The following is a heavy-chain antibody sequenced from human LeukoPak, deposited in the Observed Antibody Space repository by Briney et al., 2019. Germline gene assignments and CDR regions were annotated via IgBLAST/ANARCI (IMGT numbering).Heavy chain of an antibody. D-gene: IGHD3-10*01. CDR3: ARDWGFGDSEDWFDP. CDR2: VHHTGST. V-gene: IGHV4-38-2*02. Sequence: PSETLSPTCNVSGYSISRGYYWGWIRQPPGKGLEWIGSVHHTGSTYYNPSLRSRVSISVDKSTNHISLEVTSVTAADTAVYYCARDWGFGDSEDWFDPWGQGTLVTVSS. CDR1: GYSISRGYY. J-gene: IGHJ5*02.